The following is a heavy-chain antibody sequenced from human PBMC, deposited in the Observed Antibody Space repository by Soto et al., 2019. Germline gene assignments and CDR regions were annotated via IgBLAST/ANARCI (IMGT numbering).Heavy chain of an antibody. CDR1: GFTFSSYA. V-gene: IGHV3-30-3*01. J-gene: IGHJ6*02. Sequence: GGSLRLSCAASGFTFSSYAMHWVRQAPGKGLEWVAVISYDGSNKYYADSVKGRFTISRDNSKNTLYLQMNSLRAEDTAVYYCARVGVQQLYSYYYGTDVWGQGTTVTVSS. CDR2: ISYDGSNK. CDR3: ARVGVQQLYSYYYGTDV. D-gene: IGHD6-13*01.